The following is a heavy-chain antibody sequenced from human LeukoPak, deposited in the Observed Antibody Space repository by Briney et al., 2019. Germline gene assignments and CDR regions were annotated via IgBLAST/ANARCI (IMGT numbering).Heavy chain of an antibody. CDR1: GFTFDDYA. CDR3: AKDTSGDYGGNQ. V-gene: IGHV3-43*02. Sequence: GGSLRLSCAASGFTFDDYAMHWVRQAPGKGLAWVSLISGDGGSTYYADSVEGRFTISRDNSKNSLYLQMNSLRTEDTALYYCAKDTSGDYGGNQWGQGTLVTVSS. J-gene: IGHJ4*02. D-gene: IGHD4-23*01. CDR2: ISGDGGST.